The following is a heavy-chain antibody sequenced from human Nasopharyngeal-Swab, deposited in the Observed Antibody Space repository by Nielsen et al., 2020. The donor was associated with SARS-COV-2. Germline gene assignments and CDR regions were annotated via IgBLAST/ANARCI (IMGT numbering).Heavy chain of an antibody. CDR1: GFIFGDYW. CDR2: IHQHGNDK. Sequence: GESLKISCEASGFIFGDYWMTWVRQAPGKGLEWVANIHQHGNDKYYVDSVRGRFTISRDNAKNSLYLQMDGLRDEDTAVYFCATGEYSSGWWIFDYWGQGTLVTVSS. CDR3: ATGEYSSGWWIFDY. V-gene: IGHV3-7*01. J-gene: IGHJ4*02. D-gene: IGHD6-19*01.